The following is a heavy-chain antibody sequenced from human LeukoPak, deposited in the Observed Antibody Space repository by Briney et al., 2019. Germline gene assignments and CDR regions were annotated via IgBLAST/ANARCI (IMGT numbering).Heavy chain of an antibody. D-gene: IGHD3-3*01. V-gene: IGHV3-23*01. CDR3: AKGGLTIFGVVTLSPFDY. CDR1: GFTFSSYA. J-gene: IGHJ4*02. Sequence: GSPRLSCAASGFTFSSYAMSWVRQAPGKGLEWVSAISGSGGSTYYADSVKGRFTISRDNSKNTLYLQMNSLRAEDTAVYYCAKGGLTIFGVVTLSPFDYWGQGTLVTVSS. CDR2: ISGSGGST.